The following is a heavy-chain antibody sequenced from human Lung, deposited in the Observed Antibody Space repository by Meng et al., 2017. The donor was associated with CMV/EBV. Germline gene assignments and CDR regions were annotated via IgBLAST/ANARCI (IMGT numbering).Heavy chain of an antibody. CDR1: GGSISISTW. J-gene: IGHJ4*02. V-gene: IGHV4-4*02. Sequence: QLQESGPGLVKPSGTLSLTCAVSGGSISISTWWSWVRQPPGKGLEWIGEIYHSGGTNYNPSLRCRVTISLDKSKNQFSLTLRSVTAADTAVYYCARDPYATGWAGWGQGTLVTVSS. D-gene: IGHD6-19*01. CDR2: IYHSGGT. CDR3: ARDPYATGWAG.